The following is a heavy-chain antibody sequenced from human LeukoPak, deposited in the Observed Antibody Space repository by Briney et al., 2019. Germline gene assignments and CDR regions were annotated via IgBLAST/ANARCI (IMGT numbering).Heavy chain of an antibody. V-gene: IGHV1-46*01. CDR3: ARVLSGSGSYYRYFDY. CDR1: GYTFTSYY. J-gene: IGHJ4*02. CDR2: INPSGGST. Sequence: ASVTVSCKASGYTFTSYYMHWVRQAPGQGLEWMGIINPSGGSTNYAQKFQGRVTMTRDTSTSTVYMELSSLRSEDTAVYYCARVLSGSGSYYRYFDYWGQGTLVTVSS. D-gene: IGHD3-10*01.